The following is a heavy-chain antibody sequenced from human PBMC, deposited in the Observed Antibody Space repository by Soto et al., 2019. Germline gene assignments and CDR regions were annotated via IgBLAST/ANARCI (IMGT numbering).Heavy chain of an antibody. CDR3: AKDLLVCGNSPY. CDR2: ISYDGSNK. Sequence: QVQLVESGGGVVQPGRSLRLSCAASGFTFSSYGMHWVRQAPGKGLEWVAVISYDGSNKYYADSVKGRFTISRDNSKNTLYLHMNSLRAEDTAVYYCAKDLLVCGNSPYWGQGTLVTVSS. V-gene: IGHV3-30*18. D-gene: IGHD2-21*01. CDR1: GFTFSSYG. J-gene: IGHJ4*02.